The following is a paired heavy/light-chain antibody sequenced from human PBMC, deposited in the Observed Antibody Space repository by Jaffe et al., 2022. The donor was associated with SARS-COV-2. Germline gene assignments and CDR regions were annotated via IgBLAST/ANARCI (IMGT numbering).Heavy chain of an antibody. CDR3: AQGWGWFDP. CDR1: GFKFTSYA. V-gene: IGHV3-23*01. J-gene: IGHJ5*02. CDR2: ISGSGGDT. D-gene: IGHD3-16*01. Sequence: EVQLLESGGGLVQPGGSLRLSCAASGFKFTSYALSWVRRAPGKGLEWVSSISGSGGDTYYADSVKGRFTISRDNSKEMLYMQMNSLTVEDTAIYSCAQGWGWFDPWGQGTLVTVSS.
Light chain of an antibody. V-gene: IGKV3-15*01. J-gene: IGKJ1*01. CDR2: GAS. CDR3: QQYNNWPRT. CDR1: QSVSGN. Sequence: EIVMTQSPATLSVSPGERATLSCRASQSVSGNLAWHQQKPGQAPRLLIYGASTRATGTPARFSGSGSGTEFTLTISSLQPEDFAVYYCQQYNNWPRTFGPGTKVEI.